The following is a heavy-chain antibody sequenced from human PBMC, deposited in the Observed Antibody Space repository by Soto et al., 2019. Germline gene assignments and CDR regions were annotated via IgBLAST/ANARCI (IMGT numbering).Heavy chain of an antibody. CDR1: GYTFTNYD. D-gene: IGHD3-10*01. J-gene: IGHJ4*02. CDR3: ARNLYNTGSFDH. CDR2: MTPISGDT. V-gene: IGHV1-8*02. Sequence: QVQLVQSVAEVKKPGASVKVSCKASGYTFTNYDINWVRQATGQGLEWVGWMTPISGDTGYAQNFQGRVTMTRDTPRSTAYLELSSLTSEDTAVYYCARNLYNTGSFDHWGQGTLVTVSS.